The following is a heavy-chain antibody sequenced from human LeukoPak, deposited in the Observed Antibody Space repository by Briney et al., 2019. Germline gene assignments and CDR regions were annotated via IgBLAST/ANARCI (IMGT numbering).Heavy chain of an antibody. CDR2: ISSSSSYI. J-gene: IGHJ5*02. D-gene: IGHD6-19*01. CDR3: ARDLSSGWPGGFDP. CDR1: GFTFSSYS. Sequence: SGGSLRLSCAASGFTFSSYSMNWVRQAPGKGLEWVSSISSSSSYIYYADSVKGRFTISRDNAKNSLYLQMNSLRAEDTAVYYCARDLSSGWPGGFDPWGQGTLVTVSS. V-gene: IGHV3-21*01.